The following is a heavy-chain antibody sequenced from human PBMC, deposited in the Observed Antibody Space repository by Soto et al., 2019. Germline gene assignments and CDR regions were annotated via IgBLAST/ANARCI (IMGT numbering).Heavy chain of an antibody. Sequence: GSVKVSCKASGYTFTSYDITWVRQATGQGLEWMGWMNPNSGNTGYAQKFQGRVTMTRNTSISTAYMELSSLRSEETAVYYCATFHSSGSGADPWGQGTLVTVSS. CDR1: GYTFTSYD. CDR3: ATFHSSGSGADP. D-gene: IGHD6-19*01. V-gene: IGHV1-8*01. J-gene: IGHJ5*02. CDR2: MNPNSGNT.